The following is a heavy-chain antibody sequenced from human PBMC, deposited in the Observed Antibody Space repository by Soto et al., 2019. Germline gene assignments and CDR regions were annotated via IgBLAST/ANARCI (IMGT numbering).Heavy chain of an antibody. CDR1: GGSISSSSYY. J-gene: IGHJ5*02. V-gene: IGHV4-39*01. CDR2: IYDSGST. D-gene: IGHD4-4*01. Sequence: PSETLSLTCTVSGGSISSSSYYWGWIRQPPGKGLEWIGSIYDSGSTYYNPSLKSRVTISVDTSKNQFSLKLSSVTAADTAVYYCARLSVSNYGRFDPWGQGTLVTVS. CDR3: ARLSVSNYGRFDP.